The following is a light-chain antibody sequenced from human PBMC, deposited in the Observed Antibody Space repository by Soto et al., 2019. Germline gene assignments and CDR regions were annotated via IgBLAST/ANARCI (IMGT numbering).Light chain of an antibody. CDR3: QHLNTYPIT. V-gene: IGKV1-5*01. J-gene: IGKJ5*01. CDR1: QSISSW. Sequence: DIQMTQSPSTLSASVGDRVTITCRASQSISSWLAWYQQKPGTAPKVLIYHASNLHSGVPSRFSGSGSGTDFTLTISSLQPEDFATYYCQHLNTYPITFGPGTRLEI. CDR2: HAS.